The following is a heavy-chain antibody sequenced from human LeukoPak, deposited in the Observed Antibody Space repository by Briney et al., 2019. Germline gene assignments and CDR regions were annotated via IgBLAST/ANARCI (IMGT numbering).Heavy chain of an antibody. CDR1: GYIFSTYS. J-gene: IGHJ4*02. CDR2: ISHSGAM. Sequence: GGSLRLFCGASGYIFSTYSMMGVRQARGRGREWFSNISHSGAMYYADSVRGRFTISRENAQNSLFLQVNSLRAEDTAVYYCARDGGYRGYDADCWGQGTLVTVSS. V-gene: IGHV3-48*01. CDR3: ARDGGYRGYDADC. D-gene: IGHD5-12*01.